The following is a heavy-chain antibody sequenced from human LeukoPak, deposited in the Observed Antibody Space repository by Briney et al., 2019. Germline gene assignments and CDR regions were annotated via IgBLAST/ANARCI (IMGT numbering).Heavy chain of an antibody. D-gene: IGHD3-10*01. J-gene: IGHJ4*02. CDR2: INHSGST. Sequence: SETLSLTCAVYGGSFSGYYWSWIRQPPGKGLEWIGEINHSGSTNYNPSLKSRVTISVDTSKNQFSLKLSSVTAADTAVYYCARTRLNYGSGSYPFDYWGQGTLVTVSS. CDR3: ARTRLNYGSGSYPFDY. CDR1: GGSFSGYY. V-gene: IGHV4-34*01.